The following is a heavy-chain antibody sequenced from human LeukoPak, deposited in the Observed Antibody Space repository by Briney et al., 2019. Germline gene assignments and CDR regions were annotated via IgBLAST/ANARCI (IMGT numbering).Heavy chain of an antibody. V-gene: IGHV3-23*01. J-gene: IGHJ4*02. D-gene: IGHD4-17*01. CDR2: ISGGGETT. CDR3: ARDYADYVGYFFFDY. CDR1: GFTFNNYG. Sequence: GGSLRLSCAASGFTFNNYGMNWVRQAPGKGLEWVSSISGGGETTHYADSAKGRFTISRDNSQNTLYLQMNSLRAEDTAVYYCARDYADYVGYFFFDYWGQGKLVTVSS.